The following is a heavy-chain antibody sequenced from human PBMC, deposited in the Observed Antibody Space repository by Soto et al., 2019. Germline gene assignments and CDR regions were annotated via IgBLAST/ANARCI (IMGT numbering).Heavy chain of an antibody. CDR2: INPDSGAT. CDR1: GYSFTGYY. V-gene: IGHV1-2*02. J-gene: IGHJ4*02. Sequence: HEHLVQSGAEVKRPGASLKVSCKASGYSFTGYYIHWVRQAPGQGLEWMGWINPDSGATNYAQNFQGRVTLTSDTSISIASMDLTSLTSDDTAVYYCARGDYGTGGYPFPYFDYWGQGTLVIVSS. D-gene: IGHD2-8*02. CDR3: ARGDYGTGGYPFPYFDY.